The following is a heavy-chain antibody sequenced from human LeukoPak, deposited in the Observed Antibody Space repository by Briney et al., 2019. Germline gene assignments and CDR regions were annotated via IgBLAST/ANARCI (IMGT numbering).Heavy chain of an antibody. CDR2: IYSSGTI. CDR1: GGSISSYY. D-gene: IGHD6-13*01. Sequence: PSETLSLTCSVSGGSISSYYWSWIRQPAGKGLEWIGRIYSSGTITYNPSLQSRVTMSVDTSKNQFSLKLSSVTAADTAVYYCARVSSSWYQDWYFDLWGRGTLVTVSS. CDR3: ARVSSSWYQDWYFDL. V-gene: IGHV4-4*07. J-gene: IGHJ2*01.